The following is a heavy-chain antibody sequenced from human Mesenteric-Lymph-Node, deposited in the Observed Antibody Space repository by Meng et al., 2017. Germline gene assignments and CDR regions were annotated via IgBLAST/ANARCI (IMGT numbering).Heavy chain of an antibody. Sequence: LPLKDPGSVLIKPSQTPSRTCAVSGGSISRGGYSWSWIRQPPGKGLEWIGYIYHSGSTYYNPSLKSRVSMSIDKSKNQFSLKLTSVTAADTAVYYCARVGWRQWSFDLWGRGTLVTVSS. CDR1: GGSISRGGYS. CDR3: ARVGWRQWSFDL. V-gene: IGHV4-30-2*01. CDR2: IYHSGST. D-gene: IGHD5-18*01. J-gene: IGHJ2*01.